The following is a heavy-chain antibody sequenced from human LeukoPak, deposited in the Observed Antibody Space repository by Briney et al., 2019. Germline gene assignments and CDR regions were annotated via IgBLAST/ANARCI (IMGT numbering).Heavy chain of an antibody. D-gene: IGHD3-22*01. CDR2: ISHSGST. CDR1: GGSFSDYF. CDR3: VTYYYGSSAPKRSY. Sequence: SETLSLTCAVYGGSFSDYFWSWIRQPPGKGLEWIGEISHSGSTTYNPSLRSRVTISGDTSKKQFSLKLSSVTAADTAVYYCVTYYYGSSAPKRSYWGQGILVTVSS. V-gene: IGHV4-34*01. J-gene: IGHJ4*02.